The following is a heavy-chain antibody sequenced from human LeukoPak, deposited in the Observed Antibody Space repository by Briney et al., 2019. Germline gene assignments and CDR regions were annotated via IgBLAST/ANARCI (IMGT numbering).Heavy chain of an antibody. V-gene: IGHV3-48*02. CDR3: ARDLHHAFDY. J-gene: IGHJ4*02. CDR2: ISTSGSGV. CDR1: GFPFSSYS. Sequence: GGSLRLSCAASGFPFSSYSMNWVRQAPGKGLEWISYISTSGSGVSYADSVKGRFTISRDNAKSSLFLQMNSLTDEDTAVYYCARDLHHAFDYWGQGTLVPVSS.